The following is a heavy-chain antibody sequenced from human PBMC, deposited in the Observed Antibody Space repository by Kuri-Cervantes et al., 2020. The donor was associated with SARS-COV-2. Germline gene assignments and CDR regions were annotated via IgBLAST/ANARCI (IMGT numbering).Heavy chain of an antibody. J-gene: IGHJ5*02. Sequence: ASVKVSCKASGYTFTGYYMHWVRQAPGQGLEWMGWINPNSGGTNYAQKFQGWVTMTRDTSISTAYMELSRLRSDDTAVYYCARAEGRKVFGVVITWGQGTLVTVSS. D-gene: IGHD3-3*01. CDR3: ARAEGRKVFGVVIT. CDR1: GYTFTGYY. CDR2: INPNSGGT. V-gene: IGHV1-2*04.